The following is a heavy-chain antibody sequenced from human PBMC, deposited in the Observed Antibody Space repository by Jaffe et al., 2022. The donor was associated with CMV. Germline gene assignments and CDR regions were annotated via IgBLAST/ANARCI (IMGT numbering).Heavy chain of an antibody. CDR1: GFSLSTSGMC. V-gene: IGHV2-70*01. CDR2: IDWDDDK. D-gene: IGHD4-17*01. Sequence: QVTLRESGPALVKPTQTLTLTCTFSGFSLSTSGMCVSWIRQPPGKALEWLALIDWDDDKYYSTSLKTRLTISKDTSKNQVVLTMTNMDPVDTATYYCARGALTTVTTIWGFDPWGQGTLVTVSS. CDR3: ARGALTTVTTIWGFDP. J-gene: IGHJ5*02.